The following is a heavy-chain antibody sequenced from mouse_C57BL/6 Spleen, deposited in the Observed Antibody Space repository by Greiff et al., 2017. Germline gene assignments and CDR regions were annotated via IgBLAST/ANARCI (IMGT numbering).Heavy chain of an antibody. D-gene: IGHD1-1*01. J-gene: IGHJ4*01. CDR2: INPSSGYT. CDR1: GYTFTSYT. Sequence: QVQLQQSGAELARPGASVKMSCKASGYTFTSYTMHWVKQRPGQGLEWIGYINPSSGYTKYNQKFKDKATLTADKSSSTAYMQLSSLTSEDSAVYDCARSGLRGYAMDYWGQGTSVTVSS. CDR3: ARSGLRGYAMDY. V-gene: IGHV1-4*01.